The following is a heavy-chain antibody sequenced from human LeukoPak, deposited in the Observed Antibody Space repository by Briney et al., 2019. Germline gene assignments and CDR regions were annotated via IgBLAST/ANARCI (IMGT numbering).Heavy chain of an antibody. CDR2: ISSRGTTT. V-gene: IGHV3-48*03. J-gene: IGHJ3*02. Sequence: PGGSLRLSCAAPGITFSNYEMNWVRQAPGKGLEWGSYISSRGTTTHYADSVKGRFIISRDNAENSLYLQMNSLRVEDTALYHCVRDRGTATVRSFDIWGQGTMVTVSS. D-gene: IGHD4-17*01. CDR1: GITFSNYE. CDR3: VRDRGTATVRSFDI.